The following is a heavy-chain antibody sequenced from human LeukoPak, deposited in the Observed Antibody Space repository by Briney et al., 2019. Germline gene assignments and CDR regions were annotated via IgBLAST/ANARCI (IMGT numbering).Heavy chain of an antibody. CDR1: GGSISSGGYS. CDR3: ARGYYDSSGYLSHWYFDL. V-gene: IGHV4-30-2*01. Sequence: SETLSLTCAVSGGSISSGGYSWSWIRQPLGKGLEWIGYIYHSGSTYYNPSLKSRVTISVDRSKNQFSLKLSSVTAADTAVYYCARGYYDSSGYLSHWYFDLWGRGTLVTVSS. J-gene: IGHJ2*01. D-gene: IGHD3-22*01. CDR2: IYHSGST.